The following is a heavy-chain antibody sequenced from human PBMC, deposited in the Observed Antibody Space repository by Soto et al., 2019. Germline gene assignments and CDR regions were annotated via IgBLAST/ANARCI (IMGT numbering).Heavy chain of an antibody. CDR3: AKAFCRGGTCYFDY. CDR1: GFTFSNYY. Sequence: QVQLVESGGGMVQPGRSLRLSCAASGFTFSNYYMHWVRQAPGRGLEWLAVMWYDGSSSYSGDSVKDRFTISRDDSKSTLYLEMNSLRVEDTAMYNCAKAFCRGGTCYFDYWGQGTLVTVSS. V-gene: IGHV3-33*06. CDR2: MWYDGSSS. D-gene: IGHD3-16*01. J-gene: IGHJ4*02.